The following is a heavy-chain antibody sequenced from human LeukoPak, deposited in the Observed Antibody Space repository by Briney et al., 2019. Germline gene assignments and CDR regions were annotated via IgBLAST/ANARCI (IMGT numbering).Heavy chain of an antibody. CDR2: IIPILGTA. V-gene: IGHV1-69*06. CDR1: GGTFSSYA. Sequence: GSSVKVSCKASGGTFSSYAISWVRQAPGQGLEWVGGIIPILGTANYAQKFQGRVTITADKSTSTSYMELSSLRSEDTAVYYCARAGTGDYYYYYYMDVWGKGTTVTVSS. CDR3: ARAGTGDYYYYYYMDV. D-gene: IGHD6-13*01. J-gene: IGHJ6*03.